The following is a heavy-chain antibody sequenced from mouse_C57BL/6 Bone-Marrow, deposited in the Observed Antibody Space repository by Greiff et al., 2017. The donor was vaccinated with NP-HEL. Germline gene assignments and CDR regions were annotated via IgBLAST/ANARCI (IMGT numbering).Heavy chain of an antibody. D-gene: IGHD2-4*01. CDR3: ARHGGLRPWFAY. J-gene: IGHJ3*01. CDR1: GFTFSSYG. Sequence: EVQVVESGGDLVKPGGSLKLSCAASGFTFSSYGMSWVRQTPDKRLEWVATISSGGSYTYYPDSVKGLFTISRDNAKNTLYLQMSSLKSEDTAMYYCARHGGLRPWFAYWGQGTLVTVSA. CDR2: ISSGGSYT. V-gene: IGHV5-6*01.